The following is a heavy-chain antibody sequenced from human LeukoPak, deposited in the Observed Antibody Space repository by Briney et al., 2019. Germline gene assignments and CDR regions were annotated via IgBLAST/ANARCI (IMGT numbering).Heavy chain of an antibody. CDR3: ARSAVNNPYYYCMDI. D-gene: IGHD6-19*01. J-gene: IGHJ6*03. V-gene: IGHV3-30-3*01. CDR1: GFIFSSYA. CDR2: ISYDGTNK. Sequence: GRSLRLSCVASGFIFSSYAMHWARQTPGKGLEWVAAISYDGTNKYYADSVKGRFTFSRDNSKNTVNLQMDSLKSEDSAVYYCARSAVNNPYYYCMDIWGKGTTVTVSS.